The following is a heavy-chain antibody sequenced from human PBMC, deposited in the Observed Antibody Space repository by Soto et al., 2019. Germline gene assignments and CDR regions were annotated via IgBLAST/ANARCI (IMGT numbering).Heavy chain of an antibody. CDR2: LSVNGGTT. Sequence: VQLFQSGGGLVQPGNSLKLSCAASGFTLSNYAMSWVRQAPGKGLEWVSSLSVNGGTTYYAESVNGRFTISRDKSTNTLYLQMNSLRAEDTAVYYCAKDDYGYWFDPWGQGTLVTVSS. CDR1: GFTLSNYA. V-gene: IGHV3-23*01. D-gene: IGHD3-16*01. J-gene: IGHJ5*02. CDR3: AKDDYGYWFDP.